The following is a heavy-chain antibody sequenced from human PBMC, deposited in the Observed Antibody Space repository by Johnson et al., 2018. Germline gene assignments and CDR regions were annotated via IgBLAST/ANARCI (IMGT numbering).Heavy chain of an antibody. CDR1: GYSFTSYW. CDR2: IYPGDSDT. CDR3: ARRRGGDAFDI. D-gene: IGHD4-23*01. Sequence: VQLQESGAEVKKPGESLKISCKGSGYSFTSYWMGWVRQMPGKGLEWLGIIYPGDSDTRYSPAFQGQVTISADKSMSTAYLQWCSLKAPDTAMYYCARRRGGDAFDIWGQGTMVTVSS. V-gene: IGHV5-51*01. J-gene: IGHJ3*02.